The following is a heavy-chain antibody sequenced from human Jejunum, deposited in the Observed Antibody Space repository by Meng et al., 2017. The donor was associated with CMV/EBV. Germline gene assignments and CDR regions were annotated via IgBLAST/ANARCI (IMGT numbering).Heavy chain of an antibody. Sequence: GDSITRYYVSWIRQPPGKGLEWIGYRYYSETPYCSHSLRGRVIISADTAKNHFSLSLTSVTAADTAVYFCATTIHPVALLNYFDPWGQGTRVTVSS. CDR2: RYYSETP. V-gene: IGHV4-59*01. D-gene: IGHD5-12*01. CDR1: GDSITRYY. CDR3: ATTIHPVALLNYFDP. J-gene: IGHJ5*02.